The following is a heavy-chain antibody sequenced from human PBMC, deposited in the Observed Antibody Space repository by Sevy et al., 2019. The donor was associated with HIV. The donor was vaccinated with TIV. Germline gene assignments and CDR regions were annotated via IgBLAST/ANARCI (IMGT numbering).Heavy chain of an antibody. CDR1: GVTFSSHA. J-gene: IGHJ4*02. D-gene: IGHD3-22*01. CDR2: ISGHGGST. Sequence: GGSLRLSCADSGVTFSSHAMSWVRQAPGKGLEWVSAISGHGGSTYYADSVKGRFTISRDNSNNMVYLEMNSLRAEDTAVYYCAKDSRISALIVVALRYWGQGTQVTVSS. CDR3: AKDSRISALIVVALRY. V-gene: IGHV3-23*01.